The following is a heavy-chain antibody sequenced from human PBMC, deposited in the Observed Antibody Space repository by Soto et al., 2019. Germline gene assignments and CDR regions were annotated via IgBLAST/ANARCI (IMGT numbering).Heavy chain of an antibody. CDR1: GFTFSSHA. J-gene: IGHJ4*02. D-gene: IGHD3-22*01. CDR2: ISVGGGST. CDR3: AKRKDFYSATSGYYY. Sequence: PGGSLRLACAASGFTFSSHAMSCVRQAPGRGLEWVSAISVGGGSTYYADSVKGRFTISRDNSKNTLYLQMNSLRAEDTAVYFCAKRKDFYSATSGYYYWGQGTLVTVSS. V-gene: IGHV3-23*01.